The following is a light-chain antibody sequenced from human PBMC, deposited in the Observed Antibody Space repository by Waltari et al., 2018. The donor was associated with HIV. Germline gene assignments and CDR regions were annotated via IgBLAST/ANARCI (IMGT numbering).Light chain of an antibody. J-gene: IGLJ2*01. Sequence: QSVLTQPPAVSAPPGQKVTISCSGTTSNIGNNFVCWYQKLPGTAPKLLIFDNHKRPSGVSDRFSASKSATSATLDITGLHTGDEAEYYCGTWDTSLNAGVFGGGTKVSVL. CDR3: GTWDTSLNAGV. CDR1: TSNIGNNF. V-gene: IGLV1-51*01. CDR2: DNH.